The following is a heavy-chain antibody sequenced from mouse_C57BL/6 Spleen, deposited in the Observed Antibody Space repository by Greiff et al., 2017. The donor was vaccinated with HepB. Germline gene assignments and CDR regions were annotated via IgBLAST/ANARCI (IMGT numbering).Heavy chain of an antibody. Sequence: QVQLQQPGAELVKPGASVKLSCKASGYTFTSYWMQWVKQRPGQGLEWIGVIDPSDSYTNYNQKFKGKATLTVETSSSTAYMQLSSLTSDDSAVYYCARPSSSLRRNYYAMDYWGQGTSVTVSS. CDR1: GYTFTSYW. CDR2: IDPSDSYT. V-gene: IGHV1-50*01. D-gene: IGHD1-1*01. CDR3: ARPSSSLRRNYYAMDY. J-gene: IGHJ4*01.